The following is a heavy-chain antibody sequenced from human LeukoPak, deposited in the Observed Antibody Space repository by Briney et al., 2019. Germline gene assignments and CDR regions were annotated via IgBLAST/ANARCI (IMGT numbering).Heavy chain of an antibody. V-gene: IGHV4-39*01. CDR3: ARGFGSSWYGYYYYYYMDV. CDR1: GGSISSSSYY. D-gene: IGHD6-13*01. J-gene: IGHJ6*03. CDR2: IYYSGST. Sequence: SETLSLTCTVSGGSISSSSYYWGWIRQPPGKGLEWIGSIYYSGSTYYNPSLKSRVTISVDTSKNQFSLKLSSVTAADTAVYYCARGFGSSWYGYYYYYYMDVWGKGTTVTVSS.